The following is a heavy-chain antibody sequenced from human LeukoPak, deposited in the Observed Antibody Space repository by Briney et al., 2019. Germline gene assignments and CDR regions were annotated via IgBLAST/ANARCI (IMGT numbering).Heavy chain of an antibody. CDR3: AKDRKGYYYWSFDY. V-gene: IGHV3-23*01. CDR2: ISGSGGST. CDR1: GFTFSSYA. J-gene: IGHJ4*01. D-gene: IGHD3-22*01. Sequence: GGSLRLSYAASGFTFSSYAMSWVRQAPGKGLEWVSAISGSGGSTYYADSVKGRFTISRDNSKNTLYLQMNSLRAEDTAVYYCAKDRKGYYYWSFDYWGQEPWSPSPQ.